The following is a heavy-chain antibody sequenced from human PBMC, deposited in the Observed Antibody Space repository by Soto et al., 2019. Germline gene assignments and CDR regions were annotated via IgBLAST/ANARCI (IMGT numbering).Heavy chain of an antibody. D-gene: IGHD1-26*01. CDR3: ANRGQYYFHS. Sequence: PGGSLRLSCAASGFTFSNSAMSWVRQAPGKGLQWVSTFGATTNTYYADSVKGRFTISRDNSKNTLYLQMNSLRAEDTAVYYCANRGQYYFHSRGQGTLVTVSS. CDR1: GFTFSNSA. J-gene: IGHJ4*02. CDR2: FGATTNT. V-gene: IGHV3-23*01.